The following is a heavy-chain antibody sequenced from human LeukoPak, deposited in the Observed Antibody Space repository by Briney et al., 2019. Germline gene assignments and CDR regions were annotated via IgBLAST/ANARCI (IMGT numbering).Heavy chain of an antibody. CDR3: ANGRSGWYFDY. CDR1: GGSISSYY. Sequence: SETLSLTCTVSGGSISSYYWSWIRQPPGKGLEWIGNIYYSGSTNYNPSLKSRVTISVDTSKNQFSLKLSSVTAADTAVYYCANGRSGWYFDYWGQGTLVTVSS. J-gene: IGHJ4*02. D-gene: IGHD6-19*01. CDR2: IYYSGST. V-gene: IGHV4-59*01.